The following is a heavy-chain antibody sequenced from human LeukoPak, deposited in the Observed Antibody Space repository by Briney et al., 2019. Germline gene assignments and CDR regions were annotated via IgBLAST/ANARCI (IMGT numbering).Heavy chain of an antibody. CDR3: ARGPLVVVAATAIGAFDI. V-gene: IGHV4-59*12. J-gene: IGHJ3*02. Sequence: SETLSLTCTVSGGSISSYYWSWIRQPPGKGLEWIGYIYYSGSTNYNPSLKSRVTISVDTSKNQFSLKLSSVTAADTAVYYCARGPLVVVAATAIGAFDIWGQGTMVTVSS. D-gene: IGHD2-15*01. CDR1: GGSISSYY. CDR2: IYYSGST.